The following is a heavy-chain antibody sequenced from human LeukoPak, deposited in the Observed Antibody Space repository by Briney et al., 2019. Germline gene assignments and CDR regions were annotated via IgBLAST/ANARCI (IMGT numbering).Heavy chain of an antibody. V-gene: IGHV3-30*04. Sequence: RGSLRLSCAASGFTFSSYAMHWVRQAPGKGLEWVAVISYDGSNKYYADSVKGRFTISRDNSKNTLYLQMNSLRAEDTAVYYCAGEVYGSGSYYNFRFDPWGQGTLVTVSS. CDR1: GFTFSSYA. J-gene: IGHJ5*02. D-gene: IGHD3-10*01. CDR2: ISYDGSNK. CDR3: AGEVYGSGSYYNFRFDP.